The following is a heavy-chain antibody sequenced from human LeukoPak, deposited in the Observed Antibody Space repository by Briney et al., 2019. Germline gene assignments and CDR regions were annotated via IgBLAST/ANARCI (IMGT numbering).Heavy chain of an antibody. CDR3: ARRAHGSSTSCYSFWFYA. V-gene: IGHV4-30-4*08. D-gene: IGHD2-2*02. CDR1: GGSISSGDYY. Sequence: SETLSLTCTVSGGSISSGDYYWSWIRQPPGTGLGWIGYIYYSGSTYYNPSLKSRVTISVDPSKNQFSLKLSSVTAADTAEYYCARRAHGSSTSCYSFWFYAWGQGILVTVSS. J-gene: IGHJ5*02. CDR2: IYYSGST.